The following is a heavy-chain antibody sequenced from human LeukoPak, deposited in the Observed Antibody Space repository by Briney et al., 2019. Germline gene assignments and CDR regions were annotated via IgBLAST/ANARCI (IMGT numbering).Heavy chain of an antibody. CDR2: VGHSGTT. Sequence: KPSETLSLTCAVYGGSLNDYLWSWIRQPPGQGLEWIGEVGHSGTTNYNPSLKSRVTISVDTSKNQFSLKLTSVTAADTAVYYCARDDFWSRPGDVWGKGTTVTVSS. CDR1: GGSLNDYL. J-gene: IGHJ6*04. V-gene: IGHV4-34*01. D-gene: IGHD3-3*01. CDR3: ARDDFWSRPGDV.